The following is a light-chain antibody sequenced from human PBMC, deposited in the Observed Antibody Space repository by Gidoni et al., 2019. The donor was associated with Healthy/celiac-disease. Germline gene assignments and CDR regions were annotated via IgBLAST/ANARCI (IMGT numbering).Light chain of an antibody. J-gene: IGKJ2*02. Sequence: DIVMTQSPDSLAVSLGERATINCKSRQSVLYSSNNKNYLYWYQHKPGPPPKVLIYWASTRESRVPDRISGSGSGTNFTLTISSLQAEDVAVYYCQQYYSTPRTFGQGTKLEIK. CDR3: QQYYSTPRT. CDR1: QSVLYSSNNKNY. V-gene: IGKV4-1*01. CDR2: WAS.